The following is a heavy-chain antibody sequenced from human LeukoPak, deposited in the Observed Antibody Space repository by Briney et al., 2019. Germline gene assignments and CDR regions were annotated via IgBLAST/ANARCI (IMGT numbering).Heavy chain of an antibody. Sequence: ASVKVSCKASGGTFSSYAISWVRQAPGQGLEWMGIINPSGGSTSYAQKFQGRVTMTRDTSTSTVYMELSSLRSEDTAVYYCARGVNYYDSSGLGDWGQGTLVTVSS. D-gene: IGHD3-22*01. CDR2: INPSGGST. CDR1: GGTFSSYA. V-gene: IGHV1-46*01. CDR3: ARGVNYYDSSGLGD. J-gene: IGHJ4*02.